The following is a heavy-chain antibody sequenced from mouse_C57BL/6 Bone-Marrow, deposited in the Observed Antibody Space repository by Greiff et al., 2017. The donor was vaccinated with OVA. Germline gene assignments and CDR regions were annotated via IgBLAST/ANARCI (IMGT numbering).Heavy chain of an antibody. D-gene: IGHD2-4*01. CDR3: ARSSLYYDYENY. J-gene: IGHJ2*01. CDR1: GYAFTNYL. CDR2: INPGSGGT. Sequence: QVQLQQSGAELVRPGTSVKVSCKASGYAFTNYLIEWVKQRPGQGLEWIGVINPGSGGTNYNEKFKGKATLTADKSSSTAYMQLSSLTSEDSAVYFCARSSLYYDYENYWGQGTTLTVSS. V-gene: IGHV1-54*01.